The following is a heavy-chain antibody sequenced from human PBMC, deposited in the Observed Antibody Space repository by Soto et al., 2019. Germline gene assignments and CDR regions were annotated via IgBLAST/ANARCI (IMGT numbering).Heavy chain of an antibody. D-gene: IGHD4-17*01. CDR1: GFTFSSYG. CDR2: IWYDGSNK. V-gene: IGHV3-33*01. CDR3: ARDPYDYPYYFDY. Sequence: SLRLSCAASGFTFSSYGMHWVRQAPGKGLEWVAVIWYDGSNKYYADSVKGRFTISRDNSKNTLYLQMNSLRAEDTAVYYCARDPYDYPYYFDYWGQGTLVTVSS. J-gene: IGHJ4*02.